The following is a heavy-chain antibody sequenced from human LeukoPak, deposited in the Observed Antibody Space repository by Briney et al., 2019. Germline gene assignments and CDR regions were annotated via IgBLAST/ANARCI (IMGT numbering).Heavy chain of an antibody. Sequence: PGGSLRLSCAASGFPFSSYSMTWVRRAPGKGLGWVANIKPDGTTKFYVDSVKGRFTISRDNALNSLYLQMNSLRAEDTAIYYCARSIPYGTTWYGRSDYWGQGTLVTVSS. CDR3: ARSIPYGTTWYGRSDY. CDR2: IKPDGTTK. D-gene: IGHD6-13*01. J-gene: IGHJ4*02. CDR1: GFPFSSYS. V-gene: IGHV3-7*03.